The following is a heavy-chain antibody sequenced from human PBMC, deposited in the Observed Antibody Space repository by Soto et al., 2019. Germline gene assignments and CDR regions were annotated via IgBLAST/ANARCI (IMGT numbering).Heavy chain of an antibody. CDR3: ARGAGQYYYYMDV. CDR2: VWNDGSNT. Sequence: GGSLRLSCAASGFTFRNYGMNWVRQAPGKGLEWVAVVWNDGSNTYYADSVKGRFTTSRDNSKNTLYLQMNSLRAEDTAEYYWARGAGQYYYYMDVWGKGTTVTVSS. D-gene: IGHD6-19*01. V-gene: IGHV3-33*01. CDR1: GFTFRNYG. J-gene: IGHJ6*03.